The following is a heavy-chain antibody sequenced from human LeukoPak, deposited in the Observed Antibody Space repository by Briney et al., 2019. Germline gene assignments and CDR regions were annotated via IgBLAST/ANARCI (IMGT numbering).Heavy chain of an antibody. CDR3: AKSISTSSSWYYYYYYYMDV. V-gene: IGHV3-11*01. Sequence: GGSLRLSCAASGFKFSDYYMTWIRQAPGKGPEWVSYISSSGDSIYYADSVESRFTISRDNPKNTLYLQMNSLRAEDTAVYYCAKSISTSSSWYYYYYYYMDVWGKGTTVTISS. CDR2: ISSSGDSI. CDR1: GFKFSDYY. J-gene: IGHJ6*03. D-gene: IGHD6-13*01.